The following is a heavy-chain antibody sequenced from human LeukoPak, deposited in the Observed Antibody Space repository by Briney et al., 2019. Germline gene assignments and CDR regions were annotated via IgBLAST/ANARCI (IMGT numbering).Heavy chain of an antibody. D-gene: IGHD2-2*01. CDR1: GGSISSGSYY. V-gene: IGHV4-61*02. CDR2: IYTSGST. J-gene: IGHJ4*02. Sequence: PSETLSLTCTVSGGSISSGSYYWSWIRQPAGKGLEWIGRIYTSGSTNYNPSLKSRVTISVDTSKNQFSLKLSSVTAADTAVYYCEREGYQYYFDYWGQGTLVTVSS. CDR3: EREGYQYYFDY.